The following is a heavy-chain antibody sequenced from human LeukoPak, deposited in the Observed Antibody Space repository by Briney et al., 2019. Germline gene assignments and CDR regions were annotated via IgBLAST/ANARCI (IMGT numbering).Heavy chain of an antibody. CDR2: IYYSGST. CDR3: AGHVFQGLYYYGSGSYYDY. V-gene: IGHV4-39*01. Sequence: PSETLSLTCTVSGGSISSSSYYWGWIRQPPGKGLEWIGSIYYSGSTYYNPSLKSRVTISVDTSKNQFSLKLSSVTAADTAVYYCAGHVFQGLYYYGSGSYYDYWGQGTLVTVSS. J-gene: IGHJ4*02. CDR1: GGSISSSSYY. D-gene: IGHD3-10*01.